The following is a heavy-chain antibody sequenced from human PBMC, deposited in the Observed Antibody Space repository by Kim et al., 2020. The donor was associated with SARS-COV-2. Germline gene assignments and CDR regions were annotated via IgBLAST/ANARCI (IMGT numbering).Heavy chain of an antibody. V-gene: IGHV1-18*01. CDR3: ARVQWLVLNY. Sequence: GNTNDAQKLQGRVTMTTDTSTSTAYMELRSLRSDDTAVYYCARVQWLVLNYWGQGTLVTVSS. J-gene: IGHJ4*02. D-gene: IGHD6-19*01. CDR2: GNT.